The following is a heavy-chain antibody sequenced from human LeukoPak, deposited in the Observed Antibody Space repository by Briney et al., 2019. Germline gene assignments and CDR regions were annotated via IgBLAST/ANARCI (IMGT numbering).Heavy chain of an antibody. V-gene: IGHV3-48*01. CDR2: ISRSSSTI. Sequence: GGSPRLSCAASGFTFSDYSMNWVRQAPGKGLEWVSYISRSSSTIYYADSVKGRFTISRDNAKNSLYLQMNSLRAEDTAVYYCARVRSGYYTDYWGQGTLVTVSS. CDR1: GFTFSDYS. D-gene: IGHD3-3*01. J-gene: IGHJ4*02. CDR3: ARVRSGYYTDY.